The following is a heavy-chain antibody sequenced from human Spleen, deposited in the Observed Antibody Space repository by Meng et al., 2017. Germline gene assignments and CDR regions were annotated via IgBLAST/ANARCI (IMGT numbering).Heavy chain of an antibody. CDR3: ARGVVVATTYYFGY. Sequence: SVKFSCKASGGTFSSDAMSWVRQAPGQGLEWMGGIIPIFGPTNYAQKFQGRVTITADESTSTAYMELSGLRSEDTALYYCARGVVVATTYYFGYWGQGYQVNGAS. V-gene: IGHV1-69*13. CDR2: IIPIFGPT. CDR1: GGTFSSDA. D-gene: IGHD2-15*01. J-gene: IGHJ4*02.